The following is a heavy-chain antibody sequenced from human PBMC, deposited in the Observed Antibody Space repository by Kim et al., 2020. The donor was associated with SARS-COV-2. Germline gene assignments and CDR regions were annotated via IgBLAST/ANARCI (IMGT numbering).Heavy chain of an antibody. Sequence: SAKGRFTISIDHYKNTLYPQMTSLRAEDTAVYYCASAGIHDYSNYGLDYWGQGTLVTVSS. J-gene: IGHJ4*02. D-gene: IGHD4-4*01. V-gene: IGHV3-30*07. CDR3: ASAGIHDYSNYGLDY.